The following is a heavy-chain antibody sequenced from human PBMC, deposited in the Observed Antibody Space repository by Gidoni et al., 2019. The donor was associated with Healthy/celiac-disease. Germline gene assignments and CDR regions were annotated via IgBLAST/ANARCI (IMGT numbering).Heavy chain of an antibody. Sequence: QVQLQESGPGLVKPSQTLSLPCTVSGGSISSGGYSWSWFRQHPGKGLELIGYIYYSGNTYYNPPLKSRVTISVDTAKNQFSLKRSSVTAADTAVYYWARERGGEDYRGIYYYYGMDVWGQGTTVTVSS. J-gene: IGHJ6*02. CDR1: GGSISSGGYS. V-gene: IGHV4-31*03. D-gene: IGHD3-16*01. CDR2: IYYSGNT. CDR3: ARERGGEDYRGIYYYYGMDV.